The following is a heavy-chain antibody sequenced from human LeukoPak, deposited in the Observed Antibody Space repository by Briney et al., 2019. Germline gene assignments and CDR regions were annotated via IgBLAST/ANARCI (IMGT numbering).Heavy chain of an antibody. CDR1: GYTFTGYY. CDR3: ARFPPPGYYGSGSYYNVKRIFDY. Sequence: ASVKVSCKASGYTFTGYYMHWVRQAPGQGREWMGWINPNSGGRNYAQKFQGRGAMIRETSISTAYMELSRLRSDDTAVYYCARFPPPGYYGSGSYYNVKRIFDYWGQGTLVTVSS. J-gene: IGHJ4*02. CDR2: INPNSGGR. V-gene: IGHV1-2*02. D-gene: IGHD3-10*01.